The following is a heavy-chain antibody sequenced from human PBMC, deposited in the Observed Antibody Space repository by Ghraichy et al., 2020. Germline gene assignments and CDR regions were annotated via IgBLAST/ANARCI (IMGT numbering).Heavy chain of an antibody. J-gene: IGHJ4*02. CDR1: GGSVSSGSYY. Sequence: SETLSLTCTVSGGSVSSGSYYWNWIRQPPGKGLEWIGYIYYSGSTNYNPSLKSRVTMSVDTSKNQFSLKVSSVTVADTAVYYCTRSTVTNKFDYWGQGTLVTVSS. CDR2: IYYSGST. V-gene: IGHV4-61*01. D-gene: IGHD4-17*01. CDR3: TRSTVTNKFDY.